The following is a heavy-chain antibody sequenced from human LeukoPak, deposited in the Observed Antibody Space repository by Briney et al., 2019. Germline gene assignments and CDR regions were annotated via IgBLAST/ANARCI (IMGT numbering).Heavy chain of an antibody. CDR3: ARPSRRGGSTDF. CDR2: IFPGDSDT. CDR1: GYSFTSYW. J-gene: IGHJ4*02. Sequence: GESLKISCQGSGYSFTSYWIAWVRQMPGKGLEWMGIIFPGDSDTRYSPSFQGQVIISADESSSTAFLQWGSLKASDTAMYYCARPSRRGGSTDFWGQGTLVTVSS. D-gene: IGHD3-16*01. V-gene: IGHV5-51*01.